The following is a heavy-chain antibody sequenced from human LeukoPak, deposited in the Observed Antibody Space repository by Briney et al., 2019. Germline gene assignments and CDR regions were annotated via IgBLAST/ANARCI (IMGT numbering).Heavy chain of an antibody. V-gene: IGHV3-20*04. CDR1: GFTFDDYG. CDR3: VEGPTVTSH. CDR2: INWNGGST. D-gene: IGHD4-17*01. Sequence: PRGSLRLSCAASGFTFDDYGMSWVRQAPGKGLEWVSGINWNGGSTGYADSVKSRFTISRDNAKNSLFLHMNSLRAEDTAVYYCVEGPTVTSHWGQGTLVTVSS. J-gene: IGHJ4*02.